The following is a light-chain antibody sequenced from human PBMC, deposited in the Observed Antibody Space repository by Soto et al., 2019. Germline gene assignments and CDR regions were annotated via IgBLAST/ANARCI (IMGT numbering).Light chain of an antibody. Sequence: QSVLTQPASVSGSPGQSITISCTGTSSDVGGYNLVSWYQQYPGEAPKLMIYEVTNRPSGVSNRFSGSKSGNTASLTISGLQAEDEGDYYCQSYDSSLSGYVVFGGGTKLTVL. CDR3: QSYDSSLSGYVV. CDR1: SSDVGGYNL. V-gene: IGLV2-14*01. J-gene: IGLJ2*01. CDR2: EVT.